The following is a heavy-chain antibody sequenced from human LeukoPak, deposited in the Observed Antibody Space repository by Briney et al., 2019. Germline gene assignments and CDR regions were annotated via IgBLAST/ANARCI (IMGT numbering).Heavy chain of an antibody. V-gene: IGHV3-21*01. CDR3: ATGGSSSWYEARYYYSMDV. D-gene: IGHD6-13*01. CDR2: ISSSSSYI. Sequence: GESLRLSCAASGFTFSSYSMNWVRQAPGKGLEWVSSISSSSSYIYYADSVKGRFTISRDNAKNSLYLQMNSLRAEDTAVYYCATGGSSSWYEARYYYSMDVWGQGTTVTVSS. J-gene: IGHJ6*02. CDR1: GFTFSSYS.